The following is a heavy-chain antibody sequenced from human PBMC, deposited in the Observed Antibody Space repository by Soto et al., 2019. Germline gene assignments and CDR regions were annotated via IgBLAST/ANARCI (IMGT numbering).Heavy chain of an antibody. V-gene: IGHV3-21*01. CDR3: ARDSYGTYGDYGDYYYGMDV. J-gene: IGHJ6*02. CDR2: ITTGSDYI. CDR1: GFTFSTYD. D-gene: IGHD4-17*01. Sequence: GGSLRLSCAASGFTFSTYDMHWVRQAPGEGLEWVSSITTGSDYIYYADSVKGRFSISRDNAKNTLYLQMNSLRAEDTAVYYCARDSYGTYGDYGDYYYGMDVWGQGTTVTVSS.